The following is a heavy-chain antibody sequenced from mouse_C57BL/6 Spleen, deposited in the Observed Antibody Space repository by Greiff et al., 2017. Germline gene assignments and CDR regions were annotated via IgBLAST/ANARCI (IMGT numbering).Heavy chain of an antibody. CDR1: GFTFSDYG. D-gene: IGHD3-2*02. CDR3: ARTAQATVYAMDY. J-gene: IGHJ4*01. V-gene: IGHV5-17*01. CDR2: ISSGSSTI. Sequence: EVKLMESGGGLVKPGGSLKLSCAASGFTFSDYGMHWVRQAPEKGLEWVAYISSGSSTIYYADTVKGRFTISRDNAKNTLFLQMTSLRSEDQAMYYCARTAQATVYAMDYWGQGTSVTVSS.